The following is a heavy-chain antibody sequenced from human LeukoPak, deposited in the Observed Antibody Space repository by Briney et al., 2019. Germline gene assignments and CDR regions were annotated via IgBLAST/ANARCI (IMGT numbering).Heavy chain of an antibody. CDR1: GYSISSGYC. J-gene: IGHJ6*03. CDR3: ARHPYYYYYMDV. Sequence: PSETLSLTCAVSGYSISSGYCWGWIRQPPGKGLEWIGTIYHSGSTYYNPSLKSRVTISLGTSKNQFSLKLSSVTAADTAVYFCARHPYYYYYMDVWGKGTTVTVSS. V-gene: IGHV4-38-2*01. CDR2: IYHSGST.